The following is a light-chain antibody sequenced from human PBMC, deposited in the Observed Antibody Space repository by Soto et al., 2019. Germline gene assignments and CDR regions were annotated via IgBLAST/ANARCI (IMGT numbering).Light chain of an antibody. J-gene: IGKJ4*01. CDR1: QFIPIH. V-gene: IGKV3-11*01. CDR2: DAF. CDR3: QHYKTWPLA. Sequence: IVFTHCPPTLSLSRRERATLSCRASQFIPIHLAWYQQKPGQPPRLLIYDAFNRAAGIPARFSGSGSGTDFTLTISSLEPEDFAVYYCQHYKTWPLAFGGGTKVDIK.